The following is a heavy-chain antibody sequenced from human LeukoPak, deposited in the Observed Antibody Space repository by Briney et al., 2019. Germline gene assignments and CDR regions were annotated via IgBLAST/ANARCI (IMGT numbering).Heavy chain of an antibody. Sequence: GGSLTLSCAASGFTFSTYWMSWVRQAPRKGLEWVANIKQDGSDKYYVDSVKGRFTISRDNAKNSLFLQMNSLRAEDTAVYYCARVRCSSNSCFPDYWGQGTLVTVSS. D-gene: IGHD2-2*01. V-gene: IGHV3-7*01. CDR1: GFTFSTYW. J-gene: IGHJ4*02. CDR3: ARVRCSSNSCFPDY. CDR2: IKQDGSDK.